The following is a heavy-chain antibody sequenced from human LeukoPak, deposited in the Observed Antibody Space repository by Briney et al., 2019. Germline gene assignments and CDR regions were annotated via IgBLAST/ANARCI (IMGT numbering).Heavy chain of an antibody. Sequence: ETSETLSLTCTVSGGSISSSSYYWGWIRQPPGKGLEWIGSIYYSGSTYYNPSLKSRVTISVDTSKNQFSLKLSSVTAADTAVYYCARVRRGQELRRHYYYYYYMDVWGKGTTVTVSS. CDR1: GGSISSSSYY. D-gene: IGHD4-11*01. V-gene: IGHV4-39*07. J-gene: IGHJ6*03. CDR3: ARVRRGQELRRHYYYYYYMDV. CDR2: IYYSGST.